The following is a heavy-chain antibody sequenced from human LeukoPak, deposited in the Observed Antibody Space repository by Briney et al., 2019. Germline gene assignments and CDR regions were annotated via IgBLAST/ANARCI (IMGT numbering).Heavy chain of an antibody. J-gene: IGHJ6*03. CDR3: ARSRDGYGPKDYYYYMDV. V-gene: IGHV4-4*07. CDR2: IYTSGST. Sequence: ETLSLTCTVSGGSISSYYWSWIRQPAGKGLEWIGRIYTSGSTNYNPSLKSRVTISVDTSKNQFSLKLSSVTAADTAVYYCARSRDGYGPKDYYYYMDVWGKGTTVTVSS. CDR1: GGSISSYY. D-gene: IGHD5-24*01.